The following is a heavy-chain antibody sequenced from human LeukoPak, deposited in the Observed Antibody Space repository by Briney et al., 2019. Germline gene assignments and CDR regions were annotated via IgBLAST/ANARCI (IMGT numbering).Heavy chain of an antibody. V-gene: IGHV3-30*02. J-gene: IGHJ4*02. CDR3: AKRPTDDSSGYYLEYYFDY. CDR2: IRYDGSNK. Sequence: GGSLRLSCAASGFTFSRYGMHWVRQAPGKGLGWVAFIRYDGSNKYYADSVKGRFTISRDNSKNTLYLQMNSMRAEDTAVYYCAKRPTDDSSGYYLEYYFDYWGQGTLVTVSS. D-gene: IGHD3-22*01. CDR1: GFTFSRYG.